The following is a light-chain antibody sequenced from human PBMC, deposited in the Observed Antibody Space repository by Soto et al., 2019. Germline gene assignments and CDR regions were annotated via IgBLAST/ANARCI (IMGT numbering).Light chain of an antibody. Sequence: QSALTQPASVSGSPGQSITISCTGTSSDVGGYNYVSWYPQHPGRAPKLVIYEVTNRPSGVSNRFSGSKSGNTASLTISGLQAEDEADYYCTSYAGSDNVIFCGGTKLTVL. CDR1: SSDVGGYNY. J-gene: IGLJ2*01. V-gene: IGLV2-14*01. CDR2: EVT. CDR3: TSYAGSDNVI.